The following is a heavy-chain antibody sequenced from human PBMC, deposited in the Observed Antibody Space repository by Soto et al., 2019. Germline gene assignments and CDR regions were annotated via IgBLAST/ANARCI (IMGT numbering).Heavy chain of an antibody. CDR2: IYYSGST. D-gene: IGHD3-10*01. CDR1: DCSISGYD. Sequence: SETPSLTSTVADCSISGYDLSWLRPPPGKGLEWIGYIYYSGSTNYNPSLKSRVTISVDTSKNQFSLKLSSVTAADTAVYYCARDWVEAWFGEHESKYYYYYGMDVWGQGTMVTVSS. J-gene: IGHJ6*02. V-gene: IGHV4-59*01. CDR3: ARDWVEAWFGEHESKYYYYYGMDV.